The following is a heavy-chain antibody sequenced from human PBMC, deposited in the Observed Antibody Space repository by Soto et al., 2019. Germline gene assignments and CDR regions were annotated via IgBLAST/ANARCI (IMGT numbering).Heavy chain of an antibody. J-gene: IGHJ4*02. V-gene: IGHV4-61*01. CDR1: GGSVSSGRYY. CDR2: SYYSGRT. CDR3: ARSGAGSGWL. D-gene: IGHD6-19*01. Sequence: QVQLQESGPGLVKPSETLSLTCTVSGGSVSSGRYYWSWSRQPPGKGLEWIGYSYYSGRTSYNSSLKSRVTISVDTSKNQFSLKLSSVTAADTAIYYCARSGAGSGWLGGQGTLVTVSS.